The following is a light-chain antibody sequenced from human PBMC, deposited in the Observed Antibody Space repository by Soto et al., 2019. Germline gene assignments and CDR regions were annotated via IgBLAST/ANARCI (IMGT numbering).Light chain of an antibody. Sequence: DIVMTQSPDSLAVSLGERATINCKSSQSVLYNSNNKNYLSWYQQKPGQPPMVLIYWASTRESGVPDRFSGSGSGTDFTLTISSLQAEDVAVYYCQQYYISPPTFGQGTKVEIE. V-gene: IGKV4-1*01. CDR3: QQYYISPPT. J-gene: IGKJ1*01. CDR2: WAS. CDR1: QSVLYNSNNKNY.